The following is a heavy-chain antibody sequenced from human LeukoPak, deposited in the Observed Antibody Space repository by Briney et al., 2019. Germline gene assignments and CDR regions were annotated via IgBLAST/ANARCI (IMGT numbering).Heavy chain of an antibody. Sequence: TGGSLRLSCAASGFTVSTNCMTCVRQAPGKGLEWVSTIYSGGTTYYADSVMGRFTISRHNSRNTLYLQMNSLRAEDTAVYYCAREEIWGQGTMVSVSS. CDR2: IYSGGTT. CDR3: AREEI. CDR1: GFTVSTNC. J-gene: IGHJ3*02. V-gene: IGHV3-53*01.